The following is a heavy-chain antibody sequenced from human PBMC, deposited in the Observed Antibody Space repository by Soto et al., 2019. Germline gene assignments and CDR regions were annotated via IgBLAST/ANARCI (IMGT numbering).Heavy chain of an antibody. J-gene: IGHJ6*02. Sequence: GASVKVSCEASGYTFTSYDINWVRQATGQGLEWMGWMNPNSGNTGYAQKFQGRVTMTRNTSISTAYMELSSLRSEDTAVYYCARGPPTWGNYYYGMDVWGQGTTVTVSS. CDR3: ARGPPTWGNYYYGMDV. V-gene: IGHV1-8*01. CDR2: MNPNSGNT. D-gene: IGHD7-27*01. CDR1: GYTFTSYD.